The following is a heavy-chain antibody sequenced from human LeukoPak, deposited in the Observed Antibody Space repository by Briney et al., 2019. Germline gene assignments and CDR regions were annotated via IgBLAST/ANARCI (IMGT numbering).Heavy chain of an antibody. Sequence: ASETLSLTCAVSGYSISSGYYWGWIRQPPGKGLEWIGSIYHSGSTYYNPSLKSRVTISVDTSKNQFSLKLSSVTAAVTAVYYCARWTGTTDAFDIWGQGTMVTVSS. CDR1: GYSISSGYY. J-gene: IGHJ3*02. D-gene: IGHD1-7*01. V-gene: IGHV4-38-2*01. CDR3: ARWTGTTDAFDI. CDR2: IYHSGST.